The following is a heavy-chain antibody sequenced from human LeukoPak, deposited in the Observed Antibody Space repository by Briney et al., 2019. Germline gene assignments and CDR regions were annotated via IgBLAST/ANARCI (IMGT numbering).Heavy chain of an antibody. V-gene: IGHV3-30*18. D-gene: IGHD3-22*01. CDR1: GFTFSSYG. CDR3: AKDRITVIVGGLDY. Sequence: GRSLRLSCAASGFTFSSYGMHWVRQAPGKGLEWVAVISYDGSNKYYADSVKGRFTISRDNSKNTLYLQMNSLRAEDTAVYYCAKDRITVIVGGLDYWGQGTLVTVSS. J-gene: IGHJ4*02. CDR2: ISYDGSNK.